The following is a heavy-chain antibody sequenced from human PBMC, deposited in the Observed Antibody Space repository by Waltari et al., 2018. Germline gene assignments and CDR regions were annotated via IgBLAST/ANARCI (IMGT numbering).Heavy chain of an antibody. V-gene: IGHV5-51*01. J-gene: IGHJ4*02. CDR2: NYASDADT. D-gene: IGHD6-13*01. Sequence: ELQLVQSGAEVKRPGESLKISYKGSGYSFPSYWLGWVRQWPGKGLEWRGINYASDADTRYSQGCQGKVTIAADKSISTAVLQWSSLEAADTSMYYCSRRAYSSSLYYFDYWGQGTLVPVSS. CDR3: SRRAYSSSLYYFDY. CDR1: GYSFPSYW.